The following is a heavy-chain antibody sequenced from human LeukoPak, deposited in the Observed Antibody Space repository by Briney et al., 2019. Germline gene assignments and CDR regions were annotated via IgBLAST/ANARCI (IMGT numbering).Heavy chain of an antibody. CDR2: ISYDGSNK. CDR1: GFTLSSYG. V-gene: IGHV3-30*18. J-gene: IGHJ5*02. Sequence: PGRSLRLSCAASGFTLSSYGMHWVRQAPGKGLEWVAVISYDGSNKYYADSVKGRFTISRDNSKNTLYLQMNSLRAEDTAVYYCAKGRLYYDILTGLGPWGQGTLVTVSS. CDR3: AKGRLYYDILTGLGP. D-gene: IGHD3-9*01.